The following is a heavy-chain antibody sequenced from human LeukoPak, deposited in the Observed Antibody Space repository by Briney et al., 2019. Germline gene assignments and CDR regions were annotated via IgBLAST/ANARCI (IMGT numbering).Heavy chain of an antibody. J-gene: IGHJ5*02. CDR2: IIPIFGTA. V-gene: IGHV1-69*05. CDR1: GGTVSSYG. Sequence: GASVKVYCKASGGTVSSYGISWVRQAPGQRLEWMGGIIPIFGTANYAQKFQGRVTITTDESTSTAYMELSSLRSEDTAVYYCAITMVRGVTSLSWGQGTLVTVSS. CDR3: AITMVRGVTSLS. D-gene: IGHD3-10*01.